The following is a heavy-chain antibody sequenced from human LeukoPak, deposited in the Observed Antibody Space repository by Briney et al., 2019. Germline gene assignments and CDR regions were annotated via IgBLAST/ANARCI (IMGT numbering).Heavy chain of an antibody. CDR3: AREGDSSGPRSAFDI. CDR1: GFTVSSNY. Sequence: GGSLRLSCAASGFTVSSNYMSWVRQAPGKGLEWVSVIYSGGSTYYADSVKGRFTISRDNSKNTLYLQMNSLRAEDAAVYYCAREGDSSGPRSAFDIWGQGTMVTVSS. V-gene: IGHV3-53*01. D-gene: IGHD6-19*01. J-gene: IGHJ3*02. CDR2: IYSGGST.